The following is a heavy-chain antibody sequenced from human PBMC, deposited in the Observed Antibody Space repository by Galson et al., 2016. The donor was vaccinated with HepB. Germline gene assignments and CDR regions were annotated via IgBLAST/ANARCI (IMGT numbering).Heavy chain of an antibody. D-gene: IGHD2-15*01. Sequence: SLRLSCAASGFTFDNHWMHWVGQAPGKGLVWVSRISPDGGTTNYADSVRGRFTISRDNAKNTLYLQMNTLRAEDTAVYYCARGTFCSGDSCYSPAFDMWGQGTMVTVSS. CDR3: ARGTFCSGDSCYSPAFDM. CDR1: GFTFDNHW. V-gene: IGHV3-74*01. CDR2: ISPDGGTT. J-gene: IGHJ3*02.